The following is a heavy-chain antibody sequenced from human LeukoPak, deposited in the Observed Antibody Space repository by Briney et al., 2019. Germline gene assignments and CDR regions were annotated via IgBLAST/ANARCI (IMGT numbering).Heavy chain of an antibody. CDR2: IYYSGTT. CDR1: GGSISSSSYY. J-gene: IGHJ5*02. V-gene: IGHV4-39*07. CDR3: ARAGHPSYGYWFDP. D-gene: IGHD5-18*01. Sequence: PSETLSLTCTVSGGSISSSSYYCGCIRQPPGKGREWVGSIYYSGTTYYSPSLKSRVTISVDTSKNQFSLKLSSVTAADTAVYYCARAGHPSYGYWFDPWGQGTLVTVSS.